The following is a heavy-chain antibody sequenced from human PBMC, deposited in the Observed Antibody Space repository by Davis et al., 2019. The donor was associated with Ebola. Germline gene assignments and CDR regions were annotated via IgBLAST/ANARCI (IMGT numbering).Heavy chain of an antibody. Sequence: PGGSLRLSCAASGFTFSSYWMHWVRQAPGKGLVWVSRINSDGSSISYADSVKGRFTISRDNAKNTLYLQMNSLRAEDTAVYYCAREEVGATGYFDYWGQGTLVTVSS. V-gene: IGHV3-74*01. CDR2: INSDGSSI. D-gene: IGHD1-26*01. CDR3: AREEVGATGYFDY. CDR1: GFTFSSYW. J-gene: IGHJ4*02.